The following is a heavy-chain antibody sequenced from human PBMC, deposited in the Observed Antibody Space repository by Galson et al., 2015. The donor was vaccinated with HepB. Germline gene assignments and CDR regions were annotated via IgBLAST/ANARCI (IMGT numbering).Heavy chain of an antibody. J-gene: IGHJ6*02. D-gene: IGHD4-17*01. V-gene: IGHV1-69*13. Sequence: SVKVSCKAFGGTFSIYTISWVRQAPGQGLAWMGGIIPIFGTANYAQKFQGRVTITADESTSTAYMELSSLRSEDTAVYYCARPNGYYYYGMDVWGQGTTVTVSS. CDR3: ARPNGYYYYGMDV. CDR2: IIPIFGTA. CDR1: GGTFSIYT.